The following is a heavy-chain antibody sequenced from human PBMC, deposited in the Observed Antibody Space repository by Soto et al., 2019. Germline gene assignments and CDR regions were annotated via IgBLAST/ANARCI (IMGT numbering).Heavy chain of an antibody. V-gene: IGHV3-23*01. Sequence: EVQLLESGGGLVQPGGSLTLSCAASGVTLSMYAVTWVRQAPGKGLEWVSSISDSGDRTYYTDSVKGRFTVSRDTSKNPVYLQMLSVRGEDRAVSYCAEEVEGDWFYFDFWGQGTLVTVSS. CDR2: ISDSGDRT. J-gene: IGHJ4*02. D-gene: IGHD3-9*01. CDR3: AEEVEGDWFYFDF. CDR1: GVTLSMYA.